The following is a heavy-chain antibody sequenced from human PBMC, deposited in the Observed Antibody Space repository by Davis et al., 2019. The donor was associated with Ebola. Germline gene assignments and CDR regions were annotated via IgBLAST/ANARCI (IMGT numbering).Heavy chain of an antibody. J-gene: IGHJ6*02. D-gene: IGHD5-12*01. Sequence: GESLKISCKGSGYSFTSYWIGWVRQMPGKGLEWMGIIYHGDSDTRYSPSFKGKVTISADKSISTAYLQWSSLKASDTAMYYCARLRVATSYYYYGMDVWGQGTTVTVSS. CDR2: IYHGDSDT. CDR3: ARLRVATSYYYYGMDV. V-gene: IGHV5-51*01. CDR1: GYSFTSYW.